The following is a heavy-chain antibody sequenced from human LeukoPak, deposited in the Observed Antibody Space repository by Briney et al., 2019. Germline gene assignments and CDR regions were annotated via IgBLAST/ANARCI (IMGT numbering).Heavy chain of an antibody. CDR2: ISYDGSNK. V-gene: IGHV3-30-3*01. CDR1: GFTFSSYA. CDR3: AKEVDLGYCSGGSCFGWFDP. D-gene: IGHD2-15*01. J-gene: IGHJ5*02. Sequence: GGSLRLSCAASGFTFSSYAMHWVRQAPGRGLEWVAVISYDGSNKHYADSVKGRFTISRDNSNNTLYLQMNSLRAEDTAVYYCAKEVDLGYCSGGSCFGWFDPWGQGTLVTVSS.